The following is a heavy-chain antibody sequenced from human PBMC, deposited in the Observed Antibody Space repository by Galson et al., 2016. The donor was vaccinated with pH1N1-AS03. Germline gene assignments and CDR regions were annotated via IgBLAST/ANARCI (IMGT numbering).Heavy chain of an antibody. D-gene: IGHD5-18*01. J-gene: IGHJ6*03. CDR1: GGPFSSYG. CDR2: ILPIFGST. CDR3: ARDRDTTMITLDYYYYYMDV. Sequence: SVKVSCKVSGGPFSSYGINWVRQAPGQGLEWMGRILPIFGSTNYAQRFQGRVTVTADNSTDTAYLDLSSLRSEDTAVYYCARDRDTTMITLDYYYYYMDVWGKGTTVTVSS. V-gene: IGHV1-69*06.